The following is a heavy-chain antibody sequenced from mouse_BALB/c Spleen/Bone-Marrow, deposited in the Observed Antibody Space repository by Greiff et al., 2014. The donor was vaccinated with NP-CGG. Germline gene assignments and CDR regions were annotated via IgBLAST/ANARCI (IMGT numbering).Heavy chain of an antibody. CDR3: ASPHYYNSSPWWYFDV. D-gene: IGHD1-1*01. V-gene: IGHV5-6*01. CDR2: ISSGGSYT. J-gene: IGHJ1*01. CDR1: GFTFSHFG. Sequence: EVQRVESGGDLVKPGGSLKLSCAASGFTFSHFGMSWVRQTPDKRLEWVATISSGGSYTYYPDSLKGRFTISRDNAKNTHYLQMSGLKSEDTAMYYCASPHYYNSSPWWYFDVWGAGTTVTVSS.